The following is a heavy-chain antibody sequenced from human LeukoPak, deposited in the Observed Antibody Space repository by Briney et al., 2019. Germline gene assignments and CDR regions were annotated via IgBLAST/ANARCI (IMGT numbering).Heavy chain of an antibody. CDR3: AREYNSRATFDY. J-gene: IGHJ4*02. V-gene: IGHV3-21*05. CDR2: ISSSGSYI. CDR1: ASGVSFTSHS. D-gene: IGHD1-20*01. Sequence: GGSLRLSCAASASGVSFTSHSMNWVRQAPGKGLEWISYISSSGSYIFYAASVEGRFTVSSDNARNSLYLQMNSLRAEDTAIYYCAREYNSRATFDYWGQGTLVTVSS.